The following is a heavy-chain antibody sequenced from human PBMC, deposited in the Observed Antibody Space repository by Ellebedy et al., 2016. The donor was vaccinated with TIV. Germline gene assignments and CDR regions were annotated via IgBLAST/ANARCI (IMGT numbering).Heavy chain of an antibody. Sequence: GESLKISCAASGFTFSSYAMTWVRQAPGRGLEWVSMISGSAGTAYYADSVKGRFTIYRENSKNTLYLQMNSLRADDTAVYYCAKGSEHSYGFFFDYWGQGTLVTVSS. CDR2: ISGSAGTA. J-gene: IGHJ4*02. V-gene: IGHV3-23*01. CDR1: GFTFSSYA. D-gene: IGHD5-18*01. CDR3: AKGSEHSYGFFFDY.